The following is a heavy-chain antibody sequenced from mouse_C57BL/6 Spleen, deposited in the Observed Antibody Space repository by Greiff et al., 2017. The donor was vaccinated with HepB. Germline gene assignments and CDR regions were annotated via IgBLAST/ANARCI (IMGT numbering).Heavy chain of an antibody. V-gene: IGHV1-82*01. D-gene: IGHD2-4*01. CDR3: ARRNDYPYYFDY. J-gene: IGHJ2*01. CDR2: IYPGDGDT. CDR1: GYAFSSSW. Sequence: QLQQSGPELVKPGASVKISCKASGYAFSSSWMNWVKQRPGKGLEWIGRIYPGDGDTNYNGKFKGKATLTADKSSSTAYMQLSSLTSEDSAVYFCARRNDYPYYFDYWGQGTTLTVSS.